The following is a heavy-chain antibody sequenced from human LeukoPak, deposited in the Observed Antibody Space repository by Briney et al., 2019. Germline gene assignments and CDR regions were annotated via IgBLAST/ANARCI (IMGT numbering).Heavy chain of an antibody. J-gene: IGHJ4*02. Sequence: RAGGSLRLSCAASGLTFSSYAMSWVRQAPGKGLEWVSAISGSGGSTYYADSVKGRFTISRDNSKNTLYLQMNSLRAEDTAVYYCAKDRSRYSSGASNYWGQGTLVTVSS. CDR2: ISGSGGST. CDR1: GLTFSSYA. CDR3: AKDRSRYSSGASNY. V-gene: IGHV3-23*01. D-gene: IGHD6-19*01.